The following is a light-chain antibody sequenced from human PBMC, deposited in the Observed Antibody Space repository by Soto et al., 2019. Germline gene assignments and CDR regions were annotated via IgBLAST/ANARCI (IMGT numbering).Light chain of an antibody. CDR1: SSDIGAYNY. CDR2: DVS. Sequence: QSVLTQPRSVSGSPGQSVTISCSGTSSDIGAYNYVSWYQHHPGKAPKLMIFDVSKRPSGVPDRLSGSKSGNTASLTISGLQAEDEADYYCCSYAGTYIPYVFATGTKVTVL. CDR3: CSYAGTYIPYV. J-gene: IGLJ1*01. V-gene: IGLV2-11*01.